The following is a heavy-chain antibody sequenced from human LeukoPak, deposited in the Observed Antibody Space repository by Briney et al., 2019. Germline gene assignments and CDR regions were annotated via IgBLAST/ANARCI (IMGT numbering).Heavy chain of an antibody. Sequence: SETLSLTCTVSGGSISSYHWSWIRQPAGKGLEWIGYIYYSGSTNYNPSLKSRVTISVDTSKNQFSLKLSSVTAADTAVYYCARAPGCSSTSCPEISFDYWGQGTLVTVSS. CDR1: GGSISSYH. CDR3: ARAPGCSSTSCPEISFDY. D-gene: IGHD2-2*01. J-gene: IGHJ4*02. V-gene: IGHV4-59*01. CDR2: IYYSGST.